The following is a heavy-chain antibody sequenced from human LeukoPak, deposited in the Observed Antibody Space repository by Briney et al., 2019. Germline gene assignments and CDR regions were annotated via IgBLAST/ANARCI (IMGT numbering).Heavy chain of an antibody. D-gene: IGHD3-10*01. V-gene: IGHV4-59*01. CDR3: ARVYYGSGSYGNYYGMDV. J-gene: IGHJ6*02. CDR2: IYYCGST. Sequence: SETLSLTCTVSGGSISSYYWSWIRQPPGKGLEWIGYIYYCGSTNYNPSLKSRVTISVDTSKNQFSLKLSSVTAADTAVYYCARVYYGSGSYGNYYGMDVWGQGTTVTVSS. CDR1: GGSISSYY.